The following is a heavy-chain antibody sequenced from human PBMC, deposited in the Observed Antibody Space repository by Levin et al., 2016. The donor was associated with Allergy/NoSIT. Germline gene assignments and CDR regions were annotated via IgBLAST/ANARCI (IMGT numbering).Heavy chain of an antibody. J-gene: IGHJ3*02. Sequence: WVRQAPGQGLEWMGWINPNSGGTNYAQKFQGWVTMTRDTSISTAYMELSRLRSDDTAVYYCAREVKEGSGSGSYKDDAFDIWGQGTMVTVSS. D-gene: IGHD3-10*01. CDR3: AREVKEGSGSGSYKDDAFDI. V-gene: IGHV1-2*04. CDR2: INPNSGGT.